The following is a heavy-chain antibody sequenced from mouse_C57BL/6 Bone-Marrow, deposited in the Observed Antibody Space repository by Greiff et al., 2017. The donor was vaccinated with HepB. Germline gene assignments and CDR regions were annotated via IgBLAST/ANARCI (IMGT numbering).Heavy chain of an antibody. Sequence: VKVVESGAELARPGASVKLSCKASGYTFTSYGISWVKQRTGQGLEWIGEIYPRSGNTYYNEKFKGKATLTADKSSSTAYMELRSLTSEDSAVYFCAREGVYSNYDDYWGQGTTLTVSS. V-gene: IGHV1-81*01. CDR2: IYPRSGNT. CDR3: AREGVYSNYDDY. CDR1: GYTFTSYG. D-gene: IGHD2-5*01. J-gene: IGHJ2*01.